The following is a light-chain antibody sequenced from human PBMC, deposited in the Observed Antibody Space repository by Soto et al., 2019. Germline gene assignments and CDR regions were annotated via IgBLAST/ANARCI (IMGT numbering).Light chain of an antibody. CDR2: AAS. CDR3: QQSYSTPRT. V-gene: IGKV1-39*01. J-gene: IGKJ4*01. CDR1: QSISSY. Sequence: VQMTQSPSSLSASVGDRVTITCRASQSISSYFNWYQQKPGKAPKLLIYAASSLQSGVPSRFSGSGSGTAFTLTISSLQPEDFATYYCQQSYSTPRTFGGGTKVEIK.